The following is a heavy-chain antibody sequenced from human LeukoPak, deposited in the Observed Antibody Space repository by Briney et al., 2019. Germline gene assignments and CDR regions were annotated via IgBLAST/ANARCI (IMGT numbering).Heavy chain of an antibody. D-gene: IGHD6-13*01. V-gene: IGHV3-30*03. CDR2: ISSDGSNT. Sequence: GGSLRLSCAASGFTFSTYGMHWVRQAPGKGLEWVAVISSDGSNTYYADSVKGRFTISRDNSKNTLYLQINSLRAEDTAVYYCAYGSSWTYDFDYWGQGTLVTVSS. J-gene: IGHJ4*02. CDR3: AYGSSWTYDFDY. CDR1: GFTFSTYG.